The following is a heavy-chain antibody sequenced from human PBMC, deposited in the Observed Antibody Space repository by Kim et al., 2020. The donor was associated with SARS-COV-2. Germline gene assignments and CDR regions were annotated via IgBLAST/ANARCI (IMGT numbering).Heavy chain of an antibody. J-gene: IGHJ4*02. V-gene: IGHV1-3*01. D-gene: IGHD6-13*01. Sequence: KYSQNIQGRVTITRDTSASTVSMELSSLRSEDTALYFCARGRGSNWSNLDYWGQGTLVTVSS. CDR3: ARGRGSNWSNLDY.